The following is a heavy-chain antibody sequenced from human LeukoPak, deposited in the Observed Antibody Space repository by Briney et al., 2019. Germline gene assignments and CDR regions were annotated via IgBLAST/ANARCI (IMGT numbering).Heavy chain of an antibody. CDR3: ARYDTAMVLDY. CDR2: ISSSSYT. CDR1: GFIFSDYY. V-gene: IGHV3-11*06. Sequence: GGSLRLSCAASGFIFSDYYMSWIRQAPGKGLEWVSYISSSSYTNYADSVKGRFTISRDNAKNSLYLQMNSLRAEDTAVYYCARYDTAMVLDYWGQGTLVTVSS. J-gene: IGHJ4*02. D-gene: IGHD5-18*01.